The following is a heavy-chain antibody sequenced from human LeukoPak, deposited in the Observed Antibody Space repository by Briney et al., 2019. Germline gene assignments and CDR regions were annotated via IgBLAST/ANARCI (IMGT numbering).Heavy chain of an antibody. D-gene: IGHD3-22*01. J-gene: IGHJ4*02. CDR2: ISSSSSYT. CDR3: AKVPEEGYYDSSGYYFDY. CDR1: GFTFSSYS. V-gene: IGHV3-21*04. Sequence: GGSLRLSCAASGFTFSSYSMNWVRQAPGKGLEWVSSISSSSSYTYYADSVKGRFTISRDNSKNTLHLQMNSLRAEDTAVYYCAKVPEEGYYDSSGYYFDYWGQGTLVTVSS.